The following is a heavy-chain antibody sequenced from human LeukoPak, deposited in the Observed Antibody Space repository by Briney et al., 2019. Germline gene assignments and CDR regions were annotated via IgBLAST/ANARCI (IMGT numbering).Heavy chain of an antibody. J-gene: IGHJ4*02. D-gene: IGHD4-17*01. Sequence: PGGSLRLSCAASGFSFSTYSMYWVRQAPGKGLEWVSSISSSSSYIYYADSVRGRFTISRDNAKNSLYLQMNSLRAEDTAVYFCARDNYYGDYTIDYWGQGTLVTVSS. V-gene: IGHV3-21*01. CDR2: ISSSSSYI. CDR1: GFSFSTYS. CDR3: ARDNYYGDYTIDY.